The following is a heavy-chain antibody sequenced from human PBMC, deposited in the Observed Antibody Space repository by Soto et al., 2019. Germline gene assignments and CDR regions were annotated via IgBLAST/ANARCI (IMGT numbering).Heavy chain of an antibody. J-gene: IGHJ5*02. V-gene: IGHV1-69*01. CDR2: IIALFGTT. Sequence: QVQLVQSGSEVNMPGSSVKVSCQTSGGTFSRHAINWVRQAPGQGLEWMGGIIALFGTTNYAQKFKGRVTISADESTRTAYMEPSSLTSEEAAVYYCARAAIHGSSWYFGFDPWGQGTLVTVSS. CDR1: GGTFSRHA. D-gene: IGHD6-13*01. CDR3: ARAAIHGSSWYFGFDP.